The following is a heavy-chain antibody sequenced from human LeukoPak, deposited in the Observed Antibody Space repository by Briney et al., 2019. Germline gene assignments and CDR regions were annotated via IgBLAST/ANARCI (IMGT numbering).Heavy chain of an antibody. CDR3: AKDPRWVVVVPGWYFDY. V-gene: IGHV3-30*02. Sequence: GGSLRLSCAASGFTFSSYGTHWVRQAPGKGLEWVAFIRYDGSNKYYADSVKGRFTISRDNSKNTLYLQMNSLRAEDTAVYYCAKDPRWVVVVPGWYFDYWGQGTLVTVSS. J-gene: IGHJ4*02. CDR2: IRYDGSNK. D-gene: IGHD2-2*01. CDR1: GFTFSSYG.